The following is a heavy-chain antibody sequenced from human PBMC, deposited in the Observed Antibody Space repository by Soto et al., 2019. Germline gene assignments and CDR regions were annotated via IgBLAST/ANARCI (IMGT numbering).Heavy chain of an antibody. CDR3: AREGGYYHYFDY. CDR2: IDSDGSTT. D-gene: IGHD1-26*01. V-gene: IGHV3-74*01. CDR1: GFTFRSYC. J-gene: IGHJ4*02. Sequence: PGGSLRLSCAASGFTFRSYCMHWVRQAPGKGLVWVSRIDSDGSTTSYADSVKGRFTISRHNSKNTLYLQMNSLRAEDTAVYYCAREGGYYHYFDYWGQGALVTVSS.